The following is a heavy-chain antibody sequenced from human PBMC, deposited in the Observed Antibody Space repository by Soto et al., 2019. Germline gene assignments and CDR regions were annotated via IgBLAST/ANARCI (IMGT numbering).Heavy chain of an antibody. V-gene: IGHV3-33*01. J-gene: IGHJ6*02. CDR2: IWYDGSNK. Sequence: QVQLVESGGGVVQPGRSLRLSCAASGFTFSSYGMHWVRQAPGKGLEWVAVIWYDGSNKYYADSVKGRFTISRDNSKNTLYLQMNSLRAEDTAVYYCARVLSSSWYLGPTCMDVWGQGTTVTVSS. CDR1: GFTFSSYG. CDR3: ARVLSSSWYLGPTCMDV. D-gene: IGHD6-13*01.